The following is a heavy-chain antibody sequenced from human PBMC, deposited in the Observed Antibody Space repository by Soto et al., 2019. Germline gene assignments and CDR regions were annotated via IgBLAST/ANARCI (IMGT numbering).Heavy chain of an antibody. CDR2: IYYSGST. CDR1: GGSVSSGSYY. CDR3: ARDGYDFWSGYYPGNYYYGMDV. J-gene: IGHJ6*02. Sequence: QVQLQESGPGLVKPSETLSLTCTVSGGSVSSGSYYWSWIRQPPGKGLEWIGYIYYSGSTNYNPSLKSRVTISVDTSKNQLSLKLSSVTAADTAVYYCARDGYDFWSGYYPGNYYYGMDVWGQGTTVTVSS. D-gene: IGHD3-3*01. V-gene: IGHV4-61*01.